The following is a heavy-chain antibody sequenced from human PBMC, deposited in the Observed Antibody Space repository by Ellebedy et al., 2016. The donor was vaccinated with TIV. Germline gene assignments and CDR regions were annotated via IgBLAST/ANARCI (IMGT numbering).Heavy chain of an antibody. D-gene: IGHD1-1*01. Sequence: GGSLRLSXAASGFTVNGNYMSWVRQAPGKGLEWVSIINTGGGTYYADSVKGRFTISRDNSKNTVYLQMNSLRAEDTAVYYCARQERWGQGTLVTVSS. V-gene: IGHV3-66*04. CDR3: ARQER. CDR1: GFTVNGNY. J-gene: IGHJ4*02. CDR2: INTGGGT.